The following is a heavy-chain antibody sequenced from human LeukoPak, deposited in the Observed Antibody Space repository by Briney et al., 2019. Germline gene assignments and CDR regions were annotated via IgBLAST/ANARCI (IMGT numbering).Heavy chain of an antibody. CDR1: GYTFTGYY. CDR2: INPNSGGT. J-gene: IGHJ4*02. V-gene: IGHV1-2*02. CDR3: ARQARNDGGYFDY. Sequence: ASVKVSCKASGYTFTGYYMHWVRQAPGLGLEWMGWINPNSGGTNYAQKFQGRVTMTRDTSISTAYMELSRLRSDDTAVYYCARQARNDGGYFDYWGQGTLVTVSS. D-gene: IGHD1-1*01.